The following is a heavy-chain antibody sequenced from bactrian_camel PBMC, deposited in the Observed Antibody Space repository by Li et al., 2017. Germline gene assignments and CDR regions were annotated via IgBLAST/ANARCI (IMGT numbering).Heavy chain of an antibody. J-gene: IGHJ4*01. CDR3: ALGYVADD. Sequence: VESGGGLVQPGGSLRLSCAASGFTFSTYAMSWVRQAPGKGLEWVSSILSERFNTYYADSMKGRFTISRDNAKNTVFLQLISLKTEDMGTYYCALGYVADDWGQGTQVTVS. CDR2: ILSERFNT. CDR1: GFTFSTYA. V-gene: IGHV3S11*01. D-gene: IGHD1*01.